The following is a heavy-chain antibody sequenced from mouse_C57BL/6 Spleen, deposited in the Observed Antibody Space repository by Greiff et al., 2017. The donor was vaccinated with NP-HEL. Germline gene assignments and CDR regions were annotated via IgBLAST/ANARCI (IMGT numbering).Heavy chain of an antibody. D-gene: IGHD1-1*01. CDR2: IWSGGST. CDR1: GFSLTSYG. J-gene: IGHJ3*01. V-gene: IGHV2-2*01. CDR3: ARRADGSSAAWFAY. Sequence: QVQLQQSGPGLVQPSQSLSITCTVSGFSLTSYGVHWVRQSPGKGLEWLGVIWSGGSTDYNAAFISRLSISKDNSTSQVFFKMNSLQADDTAIYYCARRADGSSAAWFAYWGQGTLVTVSA.